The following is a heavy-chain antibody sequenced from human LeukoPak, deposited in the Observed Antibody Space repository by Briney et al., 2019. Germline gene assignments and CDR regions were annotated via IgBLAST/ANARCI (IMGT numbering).Heavy chain of an antibody. J-gene: IGHJ4*02. CDR2: IYNGGST. CDR1: GFTVSSNY. V-gene: IGHV3-53*01. CDR3: AVNYNYVFY. Sequence: GGSLRLSCAASGFTVSSNYMIWVRQAPGKGLEWVSVIYNGGSTYYADSVKGRFTISRGNSKNTLYLQINSLRVEDTAVYYCAVNYNYVFYWGQGTLVTVSS. D-gene: IGHD5-24*01.